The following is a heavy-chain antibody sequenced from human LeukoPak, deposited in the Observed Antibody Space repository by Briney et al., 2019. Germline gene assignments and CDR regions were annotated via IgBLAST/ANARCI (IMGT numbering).Heavy chain of an antibody. Sequence: PGRSLRLSCAASGFTFSSYGMHWVRQAPGKGLEWVAVIWYDGTNKYYGDSVKGRFTISRDNSKNTLYLQMNSLRAEDTAVYYCARPYSSGPDAFDIWGQGTMVTVSS. CDR2: IWYDGTNK. V-gene: IGHV3-33*01. D-gene: IGHD6-19*01. CDR1: GFTFSSYG. J-gene: IGHJ3*02. CDR3: ARPYSSGPDAFDI.